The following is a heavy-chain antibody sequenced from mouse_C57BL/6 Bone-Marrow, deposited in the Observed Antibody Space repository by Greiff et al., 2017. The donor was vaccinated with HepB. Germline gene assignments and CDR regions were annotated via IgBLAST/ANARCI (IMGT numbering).Heavy chain of an antibody. V-gene: IGHV1-36*01. D-gene: IGHD1-1*01. J-gene: IGHJ3*01. Sequence: VQLKESGPVLVKPGPSVKISCKASGFTFTDYYMHWVKQSHGKSLEWIGLVYPYNGGTSYNQKFKGKATLTVDTSSSTAYMELNSLTSEDSAVYYCARLGFYCYGSSWTWFAYWGQGTLVTVSA. CDR2: VYPYNGGT. CDR1: GFTFTDYY. CDR3: ARLGFYCYGSSWTWFAY.